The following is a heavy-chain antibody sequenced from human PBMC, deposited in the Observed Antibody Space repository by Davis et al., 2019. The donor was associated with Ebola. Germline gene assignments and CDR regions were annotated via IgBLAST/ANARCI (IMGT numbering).Heavy chain of an antibody. CDR1: GYSFTSYW. D-gene: IGHD3-22*01. Sequence: GESLKISCNGSGYSFTSYWIGWVRQLPGKGLEWMGIIHPADSDTRYSPSFQGQVTISADKSIRTAYLQWSSLKASDTAMYYCATYYYQSSGYFYHAFDIWGHGTMVTVSS. CDR2: IHPADSDT. CDR3: ATYYYQSSGYFYHAFDI. V-gene: IGHV5-51*01. J-gene: IGHJ3*02.